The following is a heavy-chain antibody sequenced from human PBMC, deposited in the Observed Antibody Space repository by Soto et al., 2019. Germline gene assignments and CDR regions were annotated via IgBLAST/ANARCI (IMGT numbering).Heavy chain of an antibody. V-gene: IGHV3-9*01. Sequence: QPGGSLRLSCIASGFTFDDHGMHWVRQSPGKGLEWVSGISWNSGYRGYADSVKGRFTISRDNAKNSVHLQMNSLRAEDTAFYYCAKDIKWNLPAGYLDNWGQGTLVTVSS. CDR1: GFTFDDHG. CDR2: ISWNSGYR. D-gene: IGHD1-1*01. CDR3: AKDIKWNLPAGYLDN. J-gene: IGHJ4*02.